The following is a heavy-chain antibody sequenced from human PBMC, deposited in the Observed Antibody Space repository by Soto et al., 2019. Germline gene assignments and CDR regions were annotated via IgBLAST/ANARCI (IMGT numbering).Heavy chain of an antibody. J-gene: IGHJ4*02. CDR2: ISGSGGQT. CDR3: AHLWFGAFDY. V-gene: IGHV3-23*01. Sequence: EVQLLESGGGLVQPGGSLRLSCAASGFSFSSYAMNWARQTPGKGLEWVAGISGSGGQTYYADSVKGRFTISRDSPKNMVYLEINNLRVDDTAVYYCAHLWFGAFDYWGQGTLVTVSS. CDR1: GFSFSSYA. D-gene: IGHD3-10*01.